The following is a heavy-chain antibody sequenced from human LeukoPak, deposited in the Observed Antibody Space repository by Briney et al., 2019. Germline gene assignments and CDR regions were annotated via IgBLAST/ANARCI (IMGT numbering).Heavy chain of an antibody. CDR2: ISGSGADT. D-gene: IGHD2-15*01. V-gene: IGHV3-23*01. CDR1: GFAFSSCS. J-gene: IGHJ3*02. Sequence: GGSLRLSCAACGFAFSSCSMSWVRQAPGKGLEWVSAISGSGADTYYTDSVKGRFTISRDNSKSTLFLQMNSLRAEDTAIYYCARSYCGGGSCGAFDIWGQGTMVTVSS. CDR3: ARSYCGGGSCGAFDI.